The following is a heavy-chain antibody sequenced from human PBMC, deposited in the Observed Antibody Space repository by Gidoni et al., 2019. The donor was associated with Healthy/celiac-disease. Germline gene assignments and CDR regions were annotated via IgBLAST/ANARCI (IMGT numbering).Heavy chain of an antibody. Sequence: EVQLVESGGGLVQPGGSLRLSCDASGCTFGSYWMSWGRKAPWKGLVWLANIKQDGSEQYYVDSVNGRFTISIDNAKNSLYLQMNSLRAEYTAVYYCARDRLRDSSGDAFDYWGQGTLVTVSS. CDR3: ARDRLRDSSGDAFDY. J-gene: IGHJ4*02. V-gene: IGHV3-7*01. CDR2: IKQDGSEQ. D-gene: IGHD3-22*01. CDR1: GCTFGSYW.